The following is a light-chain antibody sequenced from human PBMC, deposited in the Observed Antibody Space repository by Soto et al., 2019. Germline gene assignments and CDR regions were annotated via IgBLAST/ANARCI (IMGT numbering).Light chain of an antibody. V-gene: IGLV1-51*01. CDR3: GSWDSSLSAYV. Sequence: QTFLTQPPSLSAAPGQKVTISCSGSSSNIGGNSVSWYQQLPGTAPKLLIYDDDKRPSGIPDRFSGSKSGTSATLGITGFQTGDEADYYCGSWDSSLSAYVFATGTKVTVL. J-gene: IGLJ1*01. CDR2: DDD. CDR1: SSNIGGNS.